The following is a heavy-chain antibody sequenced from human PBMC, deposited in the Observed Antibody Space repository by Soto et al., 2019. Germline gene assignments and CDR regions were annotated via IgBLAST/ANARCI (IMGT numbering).Heavy chain of an antibody. CDR3: ARGLISGSHYSGGWYYFDS. J-gene: IGHJ4*02. CDR1: GGSISSGDYI. Sequence: TSETLSLTCTVSGGSISSGDYIWTWIRQTPGKGLQWIGQINHSGSANYNPSLKSRVTISVHTSSSQFSLELSSVTAADTAVYYCARGLISGSHYSGGWYYFDSWGQGTQVTVSS. D-gene: IGHD1-26*01. CDR2: INHSGSA. V-gene: IGHV4-39*07.